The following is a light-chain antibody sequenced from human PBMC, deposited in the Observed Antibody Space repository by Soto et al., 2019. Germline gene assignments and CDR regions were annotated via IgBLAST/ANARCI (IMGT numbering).Light chain of an antibody. Sequence: QSALTQPASVSGSLGQSITISCTGTSSDVGGYNYVSWYQQHPGKAPKLMIYEVSDRPSGVSNSFSGSKSGNTASLTISGLQAEDEADYYCSSYTSSSTLGVFGTGTKLTVL. CDR2: EVS. CDR3: SSYTSSSTLGV. J-gene: IGLJ1*01. V-gene: IGLV2-14*03. CDR1: SSDVGGYNY.